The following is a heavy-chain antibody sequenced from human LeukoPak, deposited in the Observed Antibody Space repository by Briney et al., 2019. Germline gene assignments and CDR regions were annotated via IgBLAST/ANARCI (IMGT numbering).Heavy chain of an antibody. Sequence: PSETLSLTCTVSGGSISSGDYYWSWIRQPPGKGLEWIGYIYYSGSTYYNPSLKSRVTISVDTSKNQFSLKLSSVTAADTAVYYCARDRYYDSSGYYYSWDYWGQGTLVTVSS. J-gene: IGHJ4*02. CDR2: IYYSGST. V-gene: IGHV4-30-4*01. CDR3: ARDRYYDSSGYYYSWDY. D-gene: IGHD3-22*01. CDR1: GGSISSGDYY.